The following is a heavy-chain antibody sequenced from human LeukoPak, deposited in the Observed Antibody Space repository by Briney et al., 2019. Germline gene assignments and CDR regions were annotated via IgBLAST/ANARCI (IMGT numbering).Heavy chain of an antibody. Sequence: PSETLSLTCTVSGGSISSYYWSWIRQPPGKGLEWIGEINHSGSTNYNPSLKSRVTISVDTSKNQFSLKLSSVTAADTAVYYCARGPLQNDYWGQGTLVTVSS. J-gene: IGHJ4*02. CDR3: ARGPLQNDY. D-gene: IGHD4-11*01. CDR2: INHSGST. V-gene: IGHV4-34*01. CDR1: GGSISSYY.